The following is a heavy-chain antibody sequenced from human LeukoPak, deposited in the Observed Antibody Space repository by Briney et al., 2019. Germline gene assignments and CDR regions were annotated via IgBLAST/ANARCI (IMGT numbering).Heavy chain of an antibody. V-gene: IGHV3-33*01. CDR1: GFTFSSYG. CDR3: GIRDTSDYYVF. J-gene: IGHJ4*02. Sequence: GGSLRLSCAASGFTFSSYGMHWVRQAPGKGLEWVAVIWYDGSNKYYADSVKGRFTNSRDNSKNALYLQMNGLRADDTAVYYCGIRDTSDYYVFWGQGTLVTVSS. D-gene: IGHD3-22*01. CDR2: IWYDGSNK.